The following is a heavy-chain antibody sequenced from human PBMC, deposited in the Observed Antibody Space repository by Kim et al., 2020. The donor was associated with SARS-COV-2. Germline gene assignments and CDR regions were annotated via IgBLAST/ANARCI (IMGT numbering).Heavy chain of an antibody. Sequence: NPSLKRRVTISVDTSKNQFSLKLSSVTAADTAVYYCARSSIAARPTPPRYWGQGTLVTVSS. CDR3: ARSSIAARPTPPRY. J-gene: IGHJ4*02. V-gene: IGHV4-59*01. D-gene: IGHD6-6*01.